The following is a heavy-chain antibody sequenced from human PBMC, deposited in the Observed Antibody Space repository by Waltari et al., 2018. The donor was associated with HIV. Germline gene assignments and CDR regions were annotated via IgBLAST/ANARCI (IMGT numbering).Heavy chain of an antibody. D-gene: IGHD7-27*01. CDR1: GFTFSNYT. Sequence: EVQLVESGGGWVQPGGSLRLSCAAFGFTFSNYTMNWVRQDPGKGLEWVSYISRSSSSIFYADSVKGRFTISRDNAKNSLYLQMNSLRVEDTAVYYCARDINGGWGYWGQGTLVTVAS. CDR3: ARDINGGWGY. J-gene: IGHJ4*02. V-gene: IGHV3-48*01. CDR2: ISRSSSSI.